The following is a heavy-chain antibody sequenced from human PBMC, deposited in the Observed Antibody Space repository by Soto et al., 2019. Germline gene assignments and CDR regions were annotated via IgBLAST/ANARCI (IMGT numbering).Heavy chain of an antibody. CDR1: GYSFTSYW. D-gene: IGHD2-21*01. V-gene: IGHV5-51*01. CDR2: IYPGDSDT. J-gene: IGHJ4*02. CDR3: ARQGRRAVIPGDAFDN. Sequence: GESLKISCKGSGYSFTSYWIGWVRQMPGKGLEGMGIIYPGDSDTRYSQSFQGQVTISADKSISTAYLQWSSLKAEDTAMYYCARQGRRAVIPGDAFDNWGQGTLVTVSS.